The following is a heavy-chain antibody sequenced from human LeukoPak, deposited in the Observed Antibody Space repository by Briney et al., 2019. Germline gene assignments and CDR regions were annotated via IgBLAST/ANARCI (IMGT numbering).Heavy chain of an antibody. CDR3: ARERWGVVVTAIRARYYYYMDV. Sequence: SETLSLTCAVYGGSFSDYYWSWIRQSPGKGLEWIGEINHSGSTNYNPSLKSRVTISVDTSKNQFSLRLSSVTAADTAVYYCARERWGVVVTAIRARYYYYMDVWGKGTTVTVSS. D-gene: IGHD2-21*02. CDR1: GGSFSDYY. CDR2: INHSGST. V-gene: IGHV4-34*01. J-gene: IGHJ6*03.